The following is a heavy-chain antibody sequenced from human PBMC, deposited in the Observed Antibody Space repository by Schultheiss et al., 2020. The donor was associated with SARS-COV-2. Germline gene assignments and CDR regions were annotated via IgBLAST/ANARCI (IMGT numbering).Heavy chain of an antibody. CDR2: ISYDGSNK. D-gene: IGHD2-21*02. J-gene: IGHJ4*02. CDR3: ARDPNTYVVVTAPIDY. Sequence: GGSLRLSCAASGFTFSSYAMHWVRQAPGKGLEWVAVISYDGSNKYYADSVKGRFTISRDNSKNTLYLQMNSLRAEDTAVYYCARDPNTYVVVTAPIDYWGQGTLVTVSS. CDR1: GFTFSSYA. V-gene: IGHV3-30*01.